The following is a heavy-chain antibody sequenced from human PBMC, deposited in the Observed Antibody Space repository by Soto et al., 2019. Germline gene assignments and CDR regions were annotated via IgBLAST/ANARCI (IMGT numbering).Heavy chain of an antibody. D-gene: IGHD6-13*01. V-gene: IGHV3-64*02. CDR3: ARGGIAAAGPNWYFDL. Sequence: EVQLVESGEGLVQPGGSLRLSYAASGFTFSSYAMHWVRQAPGKGLEYVSAISSNGGSTYYADSVKGRFTISRDNSKNTRYLQMGSLRAEDMAVYYCARGGIAAAGPNWYFDLWGRGTLVTVSS. CDR2: ISSNGGST. J-gene: IGHJ2*01. CDR1: GFTFSSYA.